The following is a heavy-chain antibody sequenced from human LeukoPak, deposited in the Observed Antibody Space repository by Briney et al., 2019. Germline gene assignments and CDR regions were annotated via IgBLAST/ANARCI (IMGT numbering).Heavy chain of an antibody. J-gene: IGHJ4*02. CDR3: ARDHGVAGYSYGHHFDH. V-gene: IGHV3-30-3*01. CDR1: GFTFSSYA. Sequence: GGSLRLSCAASGFTFSSYAMHWVRQAPGKGLEWVAVISYDGSNKYYADSVKGRFTISRDNSKNTLYLQMNSLRAEDTAVYYCARDHGVAGYSYGHHFDHWGQGTLVTVSS. CDR2: ISYDGSNK. D-gene: IGHD5-18*01.